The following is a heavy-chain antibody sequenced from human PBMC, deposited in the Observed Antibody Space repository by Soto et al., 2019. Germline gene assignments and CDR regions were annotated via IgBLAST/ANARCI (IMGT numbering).Heavy chain of an antibody. CDR3: ARDSSRGSSPARADY. CDR1: GFTFSSYG. D-gene: IGHD6-6*01. V-gene: IGHV3-33*01. CDR2: IWYDGSNK. J-gene: IGHJ4*02. Sequence: SLRLSCAASGFTFSSYGMHWVRQAPGKGLEWVEVIWYDGSNKYYADSVKGRFTISRDNSKNTLYLQMNSLRAEDTAVYYCARDSSRGSSPARADYWGQGTLVA.